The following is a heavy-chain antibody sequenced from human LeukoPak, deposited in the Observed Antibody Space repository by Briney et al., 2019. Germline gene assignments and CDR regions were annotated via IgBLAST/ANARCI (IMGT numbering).Heavy chain of an antibody. CDR2: INPNSGGT. J-gene: IGHJ4*02. D-gene: IGHD5-18*01. Sequence: EASVKVSCKASGYTFTGYYMHWVRQAPGQGLEWMGWINPNSGGTNYAQKFQGRVTMTRDTSISTAYMELSRLRSDDTAVYYCARVRFRVTATFRYWGQGTLVTVSS. CDR1: GYTFTGYY. CDR3: ARVRFRVTATFRY. V-gene: IGHV1-2*02.